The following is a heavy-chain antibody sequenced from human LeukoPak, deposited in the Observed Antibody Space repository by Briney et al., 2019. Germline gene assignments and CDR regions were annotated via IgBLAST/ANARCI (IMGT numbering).Heavy chain of an antibody. V-gene: IGHV3-23*01. CDR3: ASGHSSGYLDY. CDR2: ISASGGNT. CDR1: GFTFSNYG. D-gene: IGHD3-22*01. Sequence: GGSLRLSCAASGFTFSNYGMSWVRQAPGKGLEWVSSISASGGNTFYADSVKSRFTISRDNSKNTLYLQMNSLRAEDTAVYYCASGHSSGYLDYWGQGTLVTVSS. J-gene: IGHJ4*02.